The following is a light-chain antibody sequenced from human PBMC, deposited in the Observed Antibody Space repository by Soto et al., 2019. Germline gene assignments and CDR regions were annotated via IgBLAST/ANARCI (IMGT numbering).Light chain of an antibody. V-gene: IGLV3-21*02. CDR2: EDS. CDR3: QVWDSSSDHWV. Sequence: SYELTQPPSVSVAPGQTARISCGGNNIGSKSVQWYQQKPGQAPVLVAYEDSDRPSGIPERFSGSNSGNTATLTISRVEAGDEADYYCQVWDSSSDHWVFGGGTKLTVL. CDR1: NIGSKS. J-gene: IGLJ3*02.